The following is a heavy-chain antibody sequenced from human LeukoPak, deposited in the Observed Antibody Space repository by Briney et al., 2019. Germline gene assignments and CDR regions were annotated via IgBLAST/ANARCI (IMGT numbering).Heavy chain of an antibody. CDR1: GFTFSSYA. CDR3: AKDPRGELPLYNWFDP. CDR2: ISGSGGST. V-gene: IGHV3-23*01. Sequence: PGGSLRLSCAASGFTFSSYAMSWVRQAPGKGLEWVSAISGSGGSTYYADSVKGRFTISRDNSKNTLYLQMNSLRAEDTAVYYCAKDPRGELPLYNWFDPWGQGTLVTVSS. D-gene: IGHD1-26*01. J-gene: IGHJ5*02.